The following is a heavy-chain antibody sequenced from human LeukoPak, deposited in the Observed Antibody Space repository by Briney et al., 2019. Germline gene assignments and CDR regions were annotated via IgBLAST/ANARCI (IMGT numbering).Heavy chain of an antibody. CDR3: AKDSTGYERIYYFDY. CDR1: GFTLDDYA. CDR2: ISWNSGSI. D-gene: IGHD3-9*01. V-gene: IGHV3-9*01. Sequence: PGRSLRLSCAASGFTLDDYAMHWVRQAPGKGLEWVSGISWNSGSIGYADSVKGRFTISRDNAKTSLYLQMNSLRVEETALYYCAKDSTGYERIYYFDYWGQGTLVTVSS. J-gene: IGHJ4*02.